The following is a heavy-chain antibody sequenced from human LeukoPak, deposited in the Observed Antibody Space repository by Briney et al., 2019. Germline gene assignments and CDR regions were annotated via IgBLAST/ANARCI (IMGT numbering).Heavy chain of an antibody. CDR2: ISGSGEST. J-gene: IGHJ4*02. CDR3: AKDRITMILLN. D-gene: IGHD3-22*01. CDR1: GFTFSSSA. V-gene: IGHV3-23*01. Sequence: GGSLRLSCAASGFTFSSSAMSWVRQAPGQGLEWLSTISGSGESTYYADSVKGRSTISRDNSKNTLYLQMNSLRAEDTAVYYCAKDRITMILLNWGQGTLVTVSS.